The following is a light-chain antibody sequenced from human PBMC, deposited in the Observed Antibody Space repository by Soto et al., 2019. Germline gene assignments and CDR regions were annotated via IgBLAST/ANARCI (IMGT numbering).Light chain of an antibody. Sequence: DLQMTKSPSTLSGSVGDRLTITCRASQTISSWLAWYQQKPGKAPKVLIYKASTLKSGVPSRFSGSGSGTEFTLTISSLRADDVATYYCQHYNSYSEALGQGTKVDIK. CDR3: QHYNSYSEA. J-gene: IGKJ1*01. V-gene: IGKV1-5*03. CDR2: KAS. CDR1: QTISSW.